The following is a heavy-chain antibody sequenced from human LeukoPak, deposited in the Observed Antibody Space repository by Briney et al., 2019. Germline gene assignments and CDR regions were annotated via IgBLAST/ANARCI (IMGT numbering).Heavy chain of an antibody. CDR2: IYYSGST. J-gene: IGHJ4*02. V-gene: IGHV4-30-4*01. CDR3: AREYGVNYYDSSGYLDY. D-gene: IGHD3-22*01. CDR1: GGSISSGDYY. Sequence: PSQTLSLTCTVSGGSISSGDYYWSWIRQPPGEGLEWIGYIYYSGSTYYNPSLKSRVTISVDTSKNQFSLKLSSVTAADTAVYYCAREYGVNYYDSSGYLDYWGQGTLVTVSS.